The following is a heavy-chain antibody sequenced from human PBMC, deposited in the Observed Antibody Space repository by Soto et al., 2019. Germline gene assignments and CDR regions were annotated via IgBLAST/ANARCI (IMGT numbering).Heavy chain of an antibody. Sequence: EVQLVESGGGLVQPGGSLRLSCAASGFTFSSYEMNWVRQAPGKGLEWVSYISSSGSTIYYADSVKSRFTISRDNAKNSLYLQMNSLRAEDTAVYYCARLYYYDSSGNFDYWGQGTLVTVSS. J-gene: IGHJ4*02. V-gene: IGHV3-48*03. CDR2: ISSSGSTI. D-gene: IGHD3-22*01. CDR3: ARLYYYDSSGNFDY. CDR1: GFTFSSYE.